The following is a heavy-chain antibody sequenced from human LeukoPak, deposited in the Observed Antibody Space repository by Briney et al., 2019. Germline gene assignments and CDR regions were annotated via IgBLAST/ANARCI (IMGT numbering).Heavy chain of an antibody. CDR3: ARADDYGDNRYYFDY. V-gene: IGHV3-21*01. Sequence: GGSLRLSCAASGFTFSSYSMNWVRQAPGEGLEWVSSISSSSSYIYYADSVKGRFTISRDNAKNSLYLQMNSLRAEDTAVYYCARADDYGDNRYYFDYWGQGTLVTVSS. CDR2: ISSSSSYI. D-gene: IGHD4-17*01. CDR1: GFTFSSYS. J-gene: IGHJ4*02.